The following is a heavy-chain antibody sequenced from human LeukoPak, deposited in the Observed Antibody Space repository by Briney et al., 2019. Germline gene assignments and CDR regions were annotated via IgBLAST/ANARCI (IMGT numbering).Heavy chain of an antibody. V-gene: IGHV1-46*01. D-gene: IGHD1-26*01. J-gene: IGHJ6*02. CDR2: INPSGGST. CDR1: GYTFTSYY. Sequence: GASVKVSCKASGYTFTSYYMHWVRQAPGQGLEWMGIINPSGGSTSYAQKFQGRVTMTRDTSTSTVYMELSSLRSEDTAVYYCARGFRSNPPYYYYGMDVWDQGTTVTVSS. CDR3: ARGFRSNPPYYYYGMDV.